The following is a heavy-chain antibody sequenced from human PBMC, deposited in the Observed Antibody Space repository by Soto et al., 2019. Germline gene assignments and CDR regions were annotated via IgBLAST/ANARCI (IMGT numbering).Heavy chain of an antibody. CDR2: ISGGGCNT. Sequence: EVQLLESGGGLVQPGGSLRLSCAASGFTFSNYAMSWVRQTPGKGLEWVSTISGGGCNTYYPDSVKGRFTISRDNSEDTVYLQMNSLRAEDTAIYYCAKERLGRGADYWGQGALVTVTS. CDR3: AKERLGRGADY. CDR1: GFTFSNYA. V-gene: IGHV3-23*01. J-gene: IGHJ4*02.